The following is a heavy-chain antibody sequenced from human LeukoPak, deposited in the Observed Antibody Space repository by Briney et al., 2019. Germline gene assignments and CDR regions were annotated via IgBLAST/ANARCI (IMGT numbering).Heavy chain of an antibody. D-gene: IGHD3-3*01. CDR1: GYTFTSYG. Sequence: GASVKVSCKASGYTFTSYGISWVRQAPGQGLEWMGWISAYNGNTNYAQKPQGRVTMTTDTSTSTAYMELRSLRSDDTAVYYCARDATTTDYDFWSLDYWGQGTLVTVSS. CDR3: ARDATTTDYDFWSLDY. J-gene: IGHJ4*02. V-gene: IGHV1-18*01. CDR2: ISAYNGNT.